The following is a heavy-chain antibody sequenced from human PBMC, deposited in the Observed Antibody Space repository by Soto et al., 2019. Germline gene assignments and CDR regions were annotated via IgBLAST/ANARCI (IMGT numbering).Heavy chain of an antibody. V-gene: IGHV3-73*02. D-gene: IGHD3-22*01. Sequence: EVQLVESGGDLVQPGGSLKLSCAASGFTFSGSAMHWVRQASGKGLEWVGHIRRRAKNYATVYAASVKGRFLISKDDSKIRAYLQLNSLKSDDTVVYCCTSTFDVSDYFSPDFDYWGQGALVTVSS. CDR3: TSTFDVSDYFSPDFDY. CDR2: IRRRAKNYAT. CDR1: GFTFSGSA. J-gene: IGHJ4*02.